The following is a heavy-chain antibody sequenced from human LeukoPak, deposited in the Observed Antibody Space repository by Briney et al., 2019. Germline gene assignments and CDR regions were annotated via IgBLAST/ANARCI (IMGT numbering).Heavy chain of an antibody. V-gene: IGHV3-23*01. Sequence: PGGSLRLSCAASGFTFSNYAMSWVRQAPGRGLEWVSTISGSGANTYYADSVKGRFTISRDNSKNTLCLQMNSLRADDTAIYYCAKGRALEVVAAFNYWGQGTVVTASS. J-gene: IGHJ4*02. CDR3: AKGRALEVVAAFNY. D-gene: IGHD2-15*01. CDR1: GFTFSNYA. CDR2: ISGSGANT.